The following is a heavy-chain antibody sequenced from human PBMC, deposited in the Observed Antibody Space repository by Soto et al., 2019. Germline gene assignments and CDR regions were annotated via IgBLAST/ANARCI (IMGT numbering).Heavy chain of an antibody. CDR1: GGSVSGYS. Sequence: QVQLQQWGAGLLKPSETLSLTCAVYGGSVSGYSWTWIRQPPGTGVGWIGEINHSGSTNYNPSLKSRVTISVDTSKNQFSLKLTSVAAADAAVYYCSRDKITGLVDYGGQGTLVTVSS. CDR3: SRDKITGLVDY. CDR2: INHSGST. J-gene: IGHJ4*02. V-gene: IGHV4-34*01. D-gene: IGHD2-8*02.